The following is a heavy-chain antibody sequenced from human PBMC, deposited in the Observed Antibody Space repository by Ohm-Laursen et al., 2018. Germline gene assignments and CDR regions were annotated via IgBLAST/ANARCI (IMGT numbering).Heavy chain of an antibody. D-gene: IGHD6-6*01. V-gene: IGHV3-23*01. J-gene: IGHJ6*02. CDR1: GFTFSRYG. Sequence: SLRLSCAASGFTFSRYGMHWVRQAPGKGLEWVSPISGSGGSTYYTDSVKGRFTISRDNSQNTLYLQMNSLRAEDTAVYYCAKYRSSSGVYYYSYGMDVWGQGTTVTVSS. CDR3: AKYRSSSGVYYYSYGMDV. CDR2: ISGSGGST.